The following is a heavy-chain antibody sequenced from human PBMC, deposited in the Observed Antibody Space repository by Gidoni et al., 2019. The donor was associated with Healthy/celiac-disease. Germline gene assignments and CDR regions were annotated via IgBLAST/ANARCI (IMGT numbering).Heavy chain of an antibody. CDR2: IYTSGST. D-gene: IGHD3-22*01. Sequence: QVQLQESGPGLVKPSQTLSLTCTVPGGSISSGSYYWSWIRQPAGKGLEWIGRIYTSGSTNYNPSLKSRVTISVDTSKNPFSLKLSSVTAADTAVYYCARDYYDSSGYYAFNAFDIWGQGAMVTVSS. CDR1: GGSISSGSYY. J-gene: IGHJ3*02. CDR3: ARDYYDSSGYYAFNAFDI. V-gene: IGHV4-61*02.